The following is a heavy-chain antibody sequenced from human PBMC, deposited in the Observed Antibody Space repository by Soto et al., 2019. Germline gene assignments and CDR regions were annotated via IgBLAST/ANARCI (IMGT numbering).Heavy chain of an antibody. CDR1: GFSISNARMG. Sequence: SGPTLVNPKETHTLTCTVSGFSISNARMGVSWIRQPPGKALEWLAQIVSNDEKSYSTSLKSRLTISKDTSKSQVVLTMTNMDPVDTATYYFARIRCITMVVVARPHYYGMDVWGQGTTVTVS. D-gene: IGHD3-22*01. CDR2: IVSNDEK. V-gene: IGHV2-26*01. CDR3: ARIRCITMVVVARPHYYGMDV. J-gene: IGHJ6*02.